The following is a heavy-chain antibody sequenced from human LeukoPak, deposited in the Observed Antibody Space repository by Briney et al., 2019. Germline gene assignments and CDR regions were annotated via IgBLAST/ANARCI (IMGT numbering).Heavy chain of an antibody. V-gene: IGHV3-66*01. CDR1: GFTVSSNY. CDR3: AGNLLVGATKDY. Sequence: PGGSLRLSCAASGFTVSSNYMSWVRRAPGKGLEWVSVIYSGGSTCYADSVKGRFTISRDNSKNTLYLQMNSLRAEDTAVYYCAGNLLVGATKDYWGQGTLVTVSS. D-gene: IGHD1-26*01. CDR2: IYSGGST. J-gene: IGHJ4*02.